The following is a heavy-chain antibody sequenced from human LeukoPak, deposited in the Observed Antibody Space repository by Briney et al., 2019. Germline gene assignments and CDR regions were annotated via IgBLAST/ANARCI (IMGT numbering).Heavy chain of an antibody. CDR3: ARDDYGDYR. Sequence: SGGSLRLSCAASGFTFSSYAMSWVRQAPGKGLEWVSAISGSGSTIYYADSVKGRFTISRDNAKNSLYLQMNSLRAEDTAVYYCARDDYGDYRWGQGTLVTVSS. J-gene: IGHJ4*02. CDR2: ISGSGSTI. CDR1: GFTFSSYA. D-gene: IGHD4-17*01. V-gene: IGHV3-23*01.